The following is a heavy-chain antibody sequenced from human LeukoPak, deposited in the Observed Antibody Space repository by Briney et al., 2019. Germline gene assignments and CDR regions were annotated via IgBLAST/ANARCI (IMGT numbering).Heavy chain of an antibody. Sequence: SETLSLTCTVSGDSISSYYWTWIRQPPGKGLEWIGYIYYSGSTNYNPSLKSRVTISVDTSKNQFSLTLSSVTAADTAVYYCAKTFGYCSSTSCYLSYGMDVWGQGTTVTVSS. D-gene: IGHD2-2*01. CDR3: AKTFGYCSSTSCYLSYGMDV. CDR2: IYYSGST. V-gene: IGHV4-59*01. CDR1: GDSISSYY. J-gene: IGHJ6*02.